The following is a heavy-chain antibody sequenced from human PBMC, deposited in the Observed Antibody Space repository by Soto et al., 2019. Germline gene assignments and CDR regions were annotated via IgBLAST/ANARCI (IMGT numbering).Heavy chain of an antibody. V-gene: IGHV5-10-1*01. CDR1: GYSFTSYW. CDR2: IDPSDSYT. Sequence: GESLKISCKGSGYSFTSYWISWVRQMPGKGLEGMGRIDPSDSYTNYSPSFQGHVTISADTSISTAYLQWSSLKASDTAMYYCARHGMVSYYYGMDVWGQGTTVTVSS. CDR3: ARHGMVSYYYGMDV. J-gene: IGHJ6*02. D-gene: IGHD2-8*01.